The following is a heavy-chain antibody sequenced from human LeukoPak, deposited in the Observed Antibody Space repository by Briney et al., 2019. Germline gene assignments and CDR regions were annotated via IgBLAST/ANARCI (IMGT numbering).Heavy chain of an antibody. J-gene: IGHJ4*02. Sequence: GGSLRLSCAASGFTFSSYAMSWVRQAAGKGLEWVSAISGSGGSTYYADSVKGRFTISRDNSKNTLYLQMNSLRAEDTAVYYCAKGVEMASGYFDYWGQGTLVTVSS. V-gene: IGHV3-23*01. CDR3: AKGVEMASGYFDY. CDR1: GFTFSSYA. D-gene: IGHD5-24*01. CDR2: ISGSGGST.